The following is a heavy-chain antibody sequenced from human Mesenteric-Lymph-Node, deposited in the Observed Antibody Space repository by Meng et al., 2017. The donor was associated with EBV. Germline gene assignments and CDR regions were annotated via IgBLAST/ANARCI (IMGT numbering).Heavy chain of an antibody. J-gene: IGHJ4*02. CDR2: INHSGST. CDR1: GESLSGYY. V-gene: IGHV4-34*01. D-gene: IGHD4-11*01. CDR3: ARGRIDDYTKFFDY. Sequence: QVRLQQWGAGLLKPSETLSLTCAVSGESLSGYYWSWIRQSPGKGLEWIGEINHSGSTNYNPSLESRLTISVDTSRNHFSLKLTSVTAADTAVYYCARGRIDDYTKFFDYWGQGTLVTVSS.